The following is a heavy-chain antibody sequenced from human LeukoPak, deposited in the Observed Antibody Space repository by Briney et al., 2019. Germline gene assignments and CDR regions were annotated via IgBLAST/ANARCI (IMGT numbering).Heavy chain of an antibody. J-gene: IGHJ4*02. D-gene: IGHD2-15*01. CDR3: APIVVVAATGGY. CDR2: IRYDGSNK. CDR1: GFTFSSYG. V-gene: IGHV3-30*02. Sequence: GGSLRLSCAASGFTFSSYGMHWVRQAPGKGLEWVAFIRYDGSNKYYADFVKGRFTISRDNSKNTLYLQMNSLRAEDTAVYYCAPIVVVAATGGYWGQGTLVTVSS.